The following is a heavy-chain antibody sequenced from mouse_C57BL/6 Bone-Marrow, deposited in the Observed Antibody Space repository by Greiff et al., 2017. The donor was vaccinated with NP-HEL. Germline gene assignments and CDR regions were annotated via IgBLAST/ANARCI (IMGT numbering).Heavy chain of an antibody. Sequence: EVKLVESGGGLVQPGGSLKLSCAASGFTFSDYYMYWVRQTPEKRLEWVAYISNGGGSTYYPDTVKGRFTISRDNAKNTLYLQMSRLKSEDTAMYYCARHDYDYEGYFDYWGQGTTLTVSS. V-gene: IGHV5-12*01. D-gene: IGHD2-4*01. J-gene: IGHJ2*01. CDR2: ISNGGGST. CDR3: ARHDYDYEGYFDY. CDR1: GFTFSDYY.